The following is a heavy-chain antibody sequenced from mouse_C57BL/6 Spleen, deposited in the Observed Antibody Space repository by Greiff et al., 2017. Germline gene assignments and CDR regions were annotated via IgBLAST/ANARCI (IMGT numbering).Heavy chain of an antibody. V-gene: IGHV1-19*01. CDR2: INPYNGGT. Sequence: EVQLQQSGPVLVKPGASVKMSCKASGYTFTDYYMNWVKQSHGKSLEWIGVINPYNGGTSYNQKFKGKATLTVDKSSSTAYMELNSLTSEDSAVYYCARKGIYYGYDGYWYFDVWGTGTTVTVSS. D-gene: IGHD2-2*01. CDR3: ARKGIYYGYDGYWYFDV. J-gene: IGHJ1*03. CDR1: GYTFTDYY.